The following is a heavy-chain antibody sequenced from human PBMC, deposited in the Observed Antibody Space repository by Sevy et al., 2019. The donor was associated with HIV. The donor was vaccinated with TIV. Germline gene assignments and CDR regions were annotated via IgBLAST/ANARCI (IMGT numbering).Heavy chain of an antibody. CDR1: GVTFSSYA. V-gene: IGHV3-23*01. CDR2: IGYNGGST. J-gene: IGHJ3*01. CDR3: AKDQAARVGDGLDV. D-gene: IGHD5-18*01. Sequence: GGSLRLSCAASGVTFSSYAMNWVRQAPGKGLEWVAAIGYNGGSTYYAHSVKGRFTISRDNSKNTLYLQMNSLRAEDTAVYYCAKDQAARVGDGLDVWGQGTMVTVSS.